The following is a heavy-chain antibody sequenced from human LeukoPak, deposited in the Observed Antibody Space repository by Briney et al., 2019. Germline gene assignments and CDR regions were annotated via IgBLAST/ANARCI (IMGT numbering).Heavy chain of an antibody. V-gene: IGHV1-69*05. J-gene: IGHJ4*02. CDR2: IIPIFGTT. D-gene: IGHD3-22*01. CDR1: GGTFSSYA. Sequence: SVKVSCKASGGTFSSYAISWVRQALGQGLEWMGGIIPIFGTTNYAQMFQGRVTITTDESTSTAYMELSSLRSEDTAMYYCASGNYYDSRGPVYWGQGTRVTVSS. CDR3: ASGNYYDSRGPVY.